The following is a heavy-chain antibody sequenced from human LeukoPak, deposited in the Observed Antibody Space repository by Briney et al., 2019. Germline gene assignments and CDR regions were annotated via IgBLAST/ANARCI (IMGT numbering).Heavy chain of an antibody. CDR2: INPNSGIT. J-gene: IGHJ3*01. Sequence: ASVKVSCKSSGYTFTTYDINWVRQATGQGPEWVGWINPNSGITGFAEKFQGRITITTDTSISTTYMELSSLRSEDTAVYYCARWYPSASYEHAFDVWGQGTMVTVSS. CDR3: ARWYPSASYEHAFDV. CDR1: GYTFTTYD. D-gene: IGHD6-19*01. V-gene: IGHV1-8*03.